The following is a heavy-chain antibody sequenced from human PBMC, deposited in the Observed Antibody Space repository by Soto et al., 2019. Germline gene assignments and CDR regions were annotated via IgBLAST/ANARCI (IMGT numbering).Heavy chain of an antibody. D-gene: IGHD3-16*01. J-gene: IGHJ5*02. CDR1: GFTFSSYS. Sequence: EVQLVESGGGLVKPGGSLRLSCAASGFTFSSYSMNWVRQAPGKGLEWVSSISSSRSYIYYADSVKGRFTISRDNAKKSLYLQMNSLRAEDMAVYYCARDLEQVGVVLRLGWFEPWGQGTLVTVSS. CDR2: ISSSRSYI. V-gene: IGHV3-21*01. CDR3: ARDLEQVGVVLRLGWFEP.